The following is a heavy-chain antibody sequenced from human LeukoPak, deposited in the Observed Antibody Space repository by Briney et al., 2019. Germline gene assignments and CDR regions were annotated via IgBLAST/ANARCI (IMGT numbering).Heavy chain of an antibody. J-gene: IGHJ4*02. CDR1: GYTLTELS. V-gene: IGHV1-46*01. CDR3: ARDTRWYYYDSSVDY. CDR2: INPSGGST. Sequence: ASVKVSCKVSGYTLTELSMHWVRQAPGQGLEWMGIINPSGGSTSYAQKFQGRVTMTRDMSTSTVYMELSSLRSEDTAVYYCARDTRWYYYDSSVDYWGQGTLVTVSS. D-gene: IGHD3-22*01.